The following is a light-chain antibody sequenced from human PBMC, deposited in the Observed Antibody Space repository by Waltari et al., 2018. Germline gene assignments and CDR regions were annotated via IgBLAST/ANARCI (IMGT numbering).Light chain of an antibody. CDR1: ALPKRF. CDR2: GDN. J-gene: IGLJ2*01. V-gene: IGLV3-10*01. Sequence: SYELTQPPSVSVSPGQTARITCSGNALPKRFVYWYQQKSGQAPVLGIFGDNKRPSGIPGRFSGSTSGTLATWTVSGAQVEDEGDYYCYSTDITGDQRVFGGGTKLTVL. CDR3: YSTDITGDQRV.